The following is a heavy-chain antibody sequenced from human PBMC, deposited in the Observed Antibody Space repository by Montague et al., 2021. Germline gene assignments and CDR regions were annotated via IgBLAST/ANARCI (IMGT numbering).Heavy chain of an antibody. CDR2: VFYSGAT. Sequence: SETLSLTCSVSGDSINGWYWSWIRQPPGKGLEWIGSVFYSGATNYNPPLKSRVTMSADTSKSQVSLKVNSVTAADTAVYYCARQGFYESGGFFIWGLGTLVTVSS. J-gene: IGHJ4*02. CDR1: GDSINGWY. CDR3: ARQGFYESGGFFI. D-gene: IGHD3-22*01. V-gene: IGHV4-59*01.